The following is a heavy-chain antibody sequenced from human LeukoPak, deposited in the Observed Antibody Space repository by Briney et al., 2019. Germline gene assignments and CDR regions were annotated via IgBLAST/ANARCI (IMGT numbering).Heavy chain of an antibody. CDR1: GFTVSNDY. Sequence: GGSLRLSCAASGFTVSNDYMSWVRQAPGKGLEWVSVIYFGGSTYYADSVKGRFTISRDNYKNTLYLQMNSLRAEDTAAYYCARARSAENWGQGTLVTVSS. V-gene: IGHV3-66*01. CDR3: ARARSAEN. D-gene: IGHD3-10*01. J-gene: IGHJ4*02. CDR2: IYFGGST.